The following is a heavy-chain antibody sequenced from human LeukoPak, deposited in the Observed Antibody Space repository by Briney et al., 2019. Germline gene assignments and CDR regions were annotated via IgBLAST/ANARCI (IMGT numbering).Heavy chain of an antibody. CDR1: GDSISSSSYY. CDR3: ARHTGYCSSTSCYAGIVDH. CDR2: IYHSGST. V-gene: IGHV4-39*01. D-gene: IGHD2-2*01. J-gene: IGHJ4*02. Sequence: TSETLSLTCTVSGDSISSSSYYWGWLRQPPGKGLGWIGSIYHSGSTYYNPSLKSRVTISVDTSKNQFSLKLSSVPATDTTVYYCARHTGYCSSTSCYAGIVDHWGQGTLVTVSS.